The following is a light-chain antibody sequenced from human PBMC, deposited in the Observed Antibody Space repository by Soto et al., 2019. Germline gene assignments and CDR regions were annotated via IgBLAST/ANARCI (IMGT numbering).Light chain of an antibody. J-gene: IGLJ2*01. CDR2: DNN. V-gene: IGLV1-51*01. Sequence: QSVLTQPPSVSAAPGQKVTIPCSGGSSNIGNNYVSWYQQLPGTAPKLLIYDNNKRPSGIPDRFSGSKSGTSATLGITGLKTGDEADYYWETWNSSLSAGFFGGGPKLTAL. CDR3: ETWNSSLSAGF. CDR1: SSNIGNNY.